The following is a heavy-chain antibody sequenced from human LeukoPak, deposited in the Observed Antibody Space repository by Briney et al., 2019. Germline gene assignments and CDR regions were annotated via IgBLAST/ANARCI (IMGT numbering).Heavy chain of an antibody. Sequence: ASVRVSCKASGYTFTSYGISWVRHAPGQGLEWMGWISAYNGNTNYAQKLQGRVTMTTDTSTSTAYMELRSLRSDDTAVYYCARVGYSYGKGAFDIWGQGTMVTVSS. D-gene: IGHD5-18*01. CDR1: GYTFTSYG. J-gene: IGHJ3*02. V-gene: IGHV1-18*01. CDR2: ISAYNGNT. CDR3: ARVGYSYGKGAFDI.